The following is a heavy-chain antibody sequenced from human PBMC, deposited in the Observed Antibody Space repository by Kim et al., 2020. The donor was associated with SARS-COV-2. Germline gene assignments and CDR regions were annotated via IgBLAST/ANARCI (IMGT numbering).Heavy chain of an antibody. V-gene: IGHV1-3*01. D-gene: IGHD3-10*01. Sequence: ASVKVSCKASGYTFTNYSIHWVRQAPGQGLECMGWINGGDGYTRYSQKFQGRVTFTRDTSATTAYMELSSLRSEDTAVYYLARGSGSGNIPPWGRGTLVTVSS. CDR1: GYTFTNYS. J-gene: IGHJ5*02. CDR3: ARGSGSGNIPP. CDR2: INGGDGYT.